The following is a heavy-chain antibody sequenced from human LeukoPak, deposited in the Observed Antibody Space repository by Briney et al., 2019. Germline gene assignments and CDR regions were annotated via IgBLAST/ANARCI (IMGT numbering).Heavy chain of an antibody. V-gene: IGHV1-2*02. D-gene: IGHD3-9*01. CDR1: GYTFTGYY. CDR3: ARVRPYDILTLLY. Sequence: ASVKVSCKVSGYTFTGYYMHWVRQAPGQGLEWMGWINPNSGGTNYAQKFLGRVTMTRDTSISTAYMELSRLRSDDTAVYYCARVRPYDILTLLYWGQGTLVTVSS. CDR2: INPNSGGT. J-gene: IGHJ4*02.